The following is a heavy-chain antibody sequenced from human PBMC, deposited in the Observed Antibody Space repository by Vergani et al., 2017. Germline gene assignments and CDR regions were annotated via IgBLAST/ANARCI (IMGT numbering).Heavy chain of an antibody. Sequence: QVQLVESGGGVVQPGRSLRLSCAASGFTFSSYGMHWVRQAPGKGLEWVAVISYDGSNKYYADSVKGRFTISRDNSKNTLYLQMNSLRAEDTAVYYCARDCVRQQLASWKFDPWGQGTLVTVSS. J-gene: IGHJ5*02. CDR1: GFTFSSYG. V-gene: IGHV3-30*19. CDR3: ARDCVRQQLASWKFDP. CDR2: ISYDGSNK. D-gene: IGHD6-13*01.